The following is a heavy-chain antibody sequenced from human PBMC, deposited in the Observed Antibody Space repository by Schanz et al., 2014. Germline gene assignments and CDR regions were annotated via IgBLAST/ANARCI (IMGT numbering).Heavy chain of an antibody. D-gene: IGHD1-1*01. CDR1: GFIVRSNY. V-gene: IGHV3-48*01. J-gene: IGHJ4*02. Sequence: EVQLVESGGGLVQPGGSLRLSCAVSGFIVRSNYMTWVRQAPGKGLEWVSYISSSSSTRYYADSVKGRFTISRDNAKNSLFLQMNSLRAEDTAVYYCARDRRNADLDYWGQGTLVTVSS. CDR2: ISSSSSTR. CDR3: ARDRRNADLDY.